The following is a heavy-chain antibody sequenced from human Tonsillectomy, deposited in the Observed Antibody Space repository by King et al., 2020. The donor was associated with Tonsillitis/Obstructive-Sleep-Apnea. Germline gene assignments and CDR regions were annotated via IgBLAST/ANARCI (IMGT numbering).Heavy chain of an antibody. J-gene: IGHJ5*02. CDR1: GFTFSSYS. CDR2: ISSSSYI. CDR3: ARDFNIVVVPADWFDP. D-gene: IGHD2-2*01. V-gene: IGHV3-21*01. Sequence: VQLVESGGGLVKPGGSLRLSCAASGFTFSSYSMNWVRQAPGKGLEWVSSISSSSYIFYADSVKGRFTISRDNAKNSLYLQMNSLRAEDTAVYYCARDFNIVVVPADWFDPWGQGTLVTVSS.